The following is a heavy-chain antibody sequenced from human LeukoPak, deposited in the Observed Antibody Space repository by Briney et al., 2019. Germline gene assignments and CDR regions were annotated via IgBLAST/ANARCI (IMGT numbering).Heavy chain of an antibody. V-gene: IGHV3-53*01. CDR2: IYSGGST. D-gene: IGHD6-13*01. CDR3: ARVSPAAGYAFDI. J-gene: IGHJ3*02. CDR1: GFTFSSYA. Sequence: PGGSLRLSCVASGFTFSSYAMTWVRQAPGKGLEWVSVIYSGGSTYYADSVKGRFTISRDNSKNTLYLQMNSLRAEDTAVYYCARVSPAAGYAFDIWGQGTMVTVSS.